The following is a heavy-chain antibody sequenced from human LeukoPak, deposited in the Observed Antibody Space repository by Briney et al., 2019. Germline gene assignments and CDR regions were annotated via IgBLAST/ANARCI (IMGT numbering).Heavy chain of an antibody. CDR1: GFTFSSYA. D-gene: IGHD6-19*01. J-gene: IGHJ2*01. CDR3: AKGRSGRSRSWYFDL. V-gene: IGHV3-23*01. CDR2: ISGSGGST. Sequence: PGGSLRLSCAASGFTFSSYAMSWVRQAPGKGLGWVSAISGSGGSTYYADSVKGRFTISRDNSKNTLYLQMNSLRAEDTAVYYCAKGRSGRSRSWYFDLWGRGTLVTVPS.